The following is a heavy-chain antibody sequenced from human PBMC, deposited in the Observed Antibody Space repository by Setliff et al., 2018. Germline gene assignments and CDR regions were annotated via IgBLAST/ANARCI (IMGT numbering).Heavy chain of an antibody. CDR3: ARLYSGWCNY. J-gene: IGHJ4*02. V-gene: IGHV4-39*01. CDR1: GGSISSSSYY. CDR2: IYYSGST. D-gene: IGHD6-19*01. Sequence: NPSETLSLTCTVSGGSISSSSYYWGWIRQPPGKGLEWIGSIYYSGSTYYNPSLKSRVTISVDTSKNQFPLKLSSVTAADTAVYYCARLYSGWCNYWGQGTLVTVSS.